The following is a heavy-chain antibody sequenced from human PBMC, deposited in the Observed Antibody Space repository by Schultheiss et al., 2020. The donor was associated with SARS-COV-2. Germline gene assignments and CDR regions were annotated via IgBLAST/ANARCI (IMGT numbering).Heavy chain of an antibody. CDR2: INSDSRTV. Sequence: GGSLRLSCVASGFTFRNYGIHWVRQAPGKGLEWISYINSDSRTVYYADSVKGRFTISRDNGWHSLYLQMNSLRDEDTALYYCAREVPGGVTPDYWGQGTLVTVSS. V-gene: IGHV3-48*02. CDR1: GFTFRNYG. J-gene: IGHJ4*02. D-gene: IGHD2-21*02. CDR3: AREVPGGVTPDY.